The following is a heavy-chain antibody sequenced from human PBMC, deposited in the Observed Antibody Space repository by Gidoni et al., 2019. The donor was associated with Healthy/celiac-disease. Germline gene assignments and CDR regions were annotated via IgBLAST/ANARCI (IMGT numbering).Heavy chain of an antibody. CDR3: ARSLRGGSPLGDY. J-gene: IGHJ4*02. CDR1: GFPFSSYS. CDR2: ISSSSSTI. D-gene: IGHD3-16*01. Sequence: EVQLVESGGGLVQPGGSLRLSCAASGFPFSSYSMNWVRQAPGKGLEWVSYISSSSSTIYYADSVKGRFTISRDNAKNSLYLQMNSLRAEDTAVYYCARSLRGGSPLGDYWGQGTLVTVSS. V-gene: IGHV3-48*01.